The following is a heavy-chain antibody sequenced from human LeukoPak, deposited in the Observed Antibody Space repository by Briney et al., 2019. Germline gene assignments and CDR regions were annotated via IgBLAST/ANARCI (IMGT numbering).Heavy chain of an antibody. CDR3: AMGLRLHGAFDI. CDR2: ISYDGSNK. J-gene: IGHJ3*02. CDR1: GFTFSRYS. Sequence: GGSLRLSCAASGFTFSRYSMNWVRQAPGKGLEWVAVISYDGSNKYYADSVKGRFTISRDNSKNTLYLQMNSLRAEDTAVYYCAMGLRLHGAFDIWGQGTMVTVSS. D-gene: IGHD5/OR15-5a*01. V-gene: IGHV3-30*03.